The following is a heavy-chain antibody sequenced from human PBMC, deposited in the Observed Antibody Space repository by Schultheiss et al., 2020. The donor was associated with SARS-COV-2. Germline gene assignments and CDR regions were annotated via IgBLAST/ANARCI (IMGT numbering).Heavy chain of an antibody. CDR2: ISWDGGST. D-gene: IGHD2-15*01. CDR1: GFTFDDYT. Sequence: GGSLRLSCAASGFTFDDYTMHWVRQAPGKGLDWVSLISWDGGSTYYADSVKGRFTISRDNAKNTLYLQMDRLRVEDTAVYYCAKVVGAPGDWGQGTLVTVSS. J-gene: IGHJ1*01. V-gene: IGHV3-43*01. CDR3: AKVVGAPGD.